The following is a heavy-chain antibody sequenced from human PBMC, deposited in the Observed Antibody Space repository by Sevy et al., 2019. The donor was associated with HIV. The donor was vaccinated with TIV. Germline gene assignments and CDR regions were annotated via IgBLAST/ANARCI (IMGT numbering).Heavy chain of an antibody. V-gene: IGHV3-23*01. CDR2: ISGSGGST. CDR1: GFTFSSYA. CDR3: AKDLRTRTYYYYGMDV. D-gene: IGHD2-2*01. Sequence: GGSLRLSCAASGFTFSSYAMSWVRQAPGKGLEWVSAISGSGGSTYYADSVKGRFTISRDNSKNTLYLQMNSLRAEDTAVYYCAKDLRTRTYYYYGMDVWGQGTTVTVSS. J-gene: IGHJ6*02.